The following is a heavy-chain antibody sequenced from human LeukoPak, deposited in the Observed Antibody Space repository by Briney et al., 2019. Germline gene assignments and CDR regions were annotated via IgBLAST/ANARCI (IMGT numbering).Heavy chain of an antibody. CDR2: IKSTTDGAST. D-gene: IGHD3/OR15-3a*01. J-gene: IGHJ4*02. Sequence: GGSLRLSCAASGFTLSNAWMSWVRQAPGKGLEWVGRIKSTTDGASTDYAAPVKGRFTISRDDSKNTLYLQMNSLKNEDTAVYHCTDFGYWGQGTLVTVSS. CDR3: TDFGY. CDR1: GFTLSNAW. V-gene: IGHV3-15*01.